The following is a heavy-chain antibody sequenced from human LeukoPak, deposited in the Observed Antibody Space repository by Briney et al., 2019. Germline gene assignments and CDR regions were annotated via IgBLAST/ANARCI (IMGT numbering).Heavy chain of an antibody. CDR1: GGSISSYY. Sequence: SETLSLTCTVSGGSISSYYWSWIRQPPGKGLEWIGYIYYSGSTNYNPSLKSRVTISVDTSKNQFSLKLSSVTAADTAVYYCARERNDYGGYDGGAFDIWGQGTMVTVSS. V-gene: IGHV4-59*01. J-gene: IGHJ3*02. D-gene: IGHD4-17*01. CDR3: ARERNDYGGYDGGAFDI. CDR2: IYYSGST.